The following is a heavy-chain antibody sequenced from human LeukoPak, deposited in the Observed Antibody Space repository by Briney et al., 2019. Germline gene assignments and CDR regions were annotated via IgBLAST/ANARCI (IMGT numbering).Heavy chain of an antibody. CDR3: ARGRRGGIVGATNGESIDY. V-gene: IGHV4-34*01. D-gene: IGHD1-26*01. Sequence: SETLSLTCAVYGGSFSGYYWSWIRQPPGKGLEWIGEINHSGSTNYNPSLKSRVTISVDTSKNQFSLKLSSVTAADTAVYYCARGRRGGIVGATNGESIDYWGQGTLVTVSS. CDR2: INHSGST. CDR1: GGSFSGYY. J-gene: IGHJ4*02.